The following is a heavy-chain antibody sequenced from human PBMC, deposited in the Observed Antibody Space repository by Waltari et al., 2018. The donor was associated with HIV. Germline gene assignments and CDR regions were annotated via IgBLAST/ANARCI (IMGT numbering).Heavy chain of an antibody. CDR1: GFTFSSYG. V-gene: IGHV3-33*01. J-gene: IGHJ4*02. CDR2: IWYEGSNK. CDR3: AREYSSGWGLFDY. D-gene: IGHD6-19*01. Sequence: QVQLVESGGGVVQPGRSLRLSCAASGFTFSSYGMHWVRQAPGKGLEGVAVIWYEGSNKYYADAVKGRFTISRDNSKNTLYLQMNSLRAEDTAVYYCAREYSSGWGLFDYWGQGTLVTVSS.